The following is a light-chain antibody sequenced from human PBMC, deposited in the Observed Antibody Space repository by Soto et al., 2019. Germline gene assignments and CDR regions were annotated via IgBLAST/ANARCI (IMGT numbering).Light chain of an antibody. CDR2: DVS. CDR1: QGISSA. Sequence: AIQLTQSPSSLSSSAGDTVTITCRASQGISSALAWYQQKPGQAPRLLIYDVSNLQSGVPARFSGSGSGTDFTLTISSLEPEDFATYYCQQLETWPLTIGQGTRLEVK. V-gene: IGKV1-13*02. CDR3: QQLETWPLT. J-gene: IGKJ5*01.